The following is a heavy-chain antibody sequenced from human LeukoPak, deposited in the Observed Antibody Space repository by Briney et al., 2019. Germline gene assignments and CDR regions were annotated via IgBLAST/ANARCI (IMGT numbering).Heavy chain of an antibody. V-gene: IGHV3-11*01. CDR2: ISSSGSTI. Sequence: PGGSLRLSCAASGFTFSDYYMSWIRQAPGKGLEWVSYISSSGSTIYYADSVKGRFTISRDNAKNSLYLQMNSLRAEDTAVYYCARLMVYSVDWYFDLWGRGTLVTVSS. D-gene: IGHD2-8*01. J-gene: IGHJ2*01. CDR3: ARLMVYSVDWYFDL. CDR1: GFTFSDYY.